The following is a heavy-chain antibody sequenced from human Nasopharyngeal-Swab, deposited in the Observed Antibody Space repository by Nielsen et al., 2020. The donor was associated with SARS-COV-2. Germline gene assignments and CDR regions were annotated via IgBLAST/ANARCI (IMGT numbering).Heavy chain of an antibody. J-gene: IGHJ6*02. V-gene: IGHV3-9*01. D-gene: IGHD2-15*01. CDR2: ISWNSGSI. CDR1: GFTFDDYS. CDR3: ATLGGGYYYGMDV. Sequence: SLKISCAASGFTFDDYSMHWVRQAPGKGLEWVSGISWNSGSIGYADSVKGRFTISRDNAKNSLYLQMNSLRAEGTALYYCATLGGGYYYGMDVWGQGTTVTVSS.